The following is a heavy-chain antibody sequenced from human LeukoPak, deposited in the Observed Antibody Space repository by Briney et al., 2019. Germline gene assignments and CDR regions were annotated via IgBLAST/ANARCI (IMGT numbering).Heavy chain of an antibody. CDR2: ISYDGSNK. Sequence: GGSLRLSCAASGFTFSSYAMHWVRQAPGKGLEWVAVISYDGSNKYYADSVKGRFTIPRDNSKNTLYLQMNSLRAEDTAVYYCAKEGHYDILTGGYYYMDVWGKGTTVTISS. V-gene: IGHV3-30*04. CDR1: GFTFSSYA. CDR3: AKEGHYDILTGGYYYMDV. J-gene: IGHJ6*03. D-gene: IGHD3-9*01.